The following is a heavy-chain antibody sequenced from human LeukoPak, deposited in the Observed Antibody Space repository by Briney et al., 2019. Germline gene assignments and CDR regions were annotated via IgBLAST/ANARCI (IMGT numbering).Heavy chain of an antibody. J-gene: IGHJ4*02. CDR2: IYYSGST. CDR3: ARDWFAGATAFDY. V-gene: IGHV4-39*07. CDR1: GFTFSSYG. D-gene: IGHD1-26*01. Sequence: GSLRLSCAASGFTFSSYGMHWVRQAPGKGLEWIGSIYYSGSTYYNPSLKSRVTISVDTSKNQFSLKLSSVTAADTAVYYCARDWFAGATAFDYWGQGTLVTVSS.